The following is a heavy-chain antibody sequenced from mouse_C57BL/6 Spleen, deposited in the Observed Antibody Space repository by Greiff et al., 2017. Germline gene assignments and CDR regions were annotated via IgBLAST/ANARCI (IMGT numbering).Heavy chain of an antibody. J-gene: IGHJ4*01. CDR2: IYPGDGDT. V-gene: IGHV1-80*01. D-gene: IGHD1-1*01. CDR1: GYAFSSYW. Sequence: QVQLKESGAELVKPGASVKISCKASGYAFSSYWMNWVKQRPGKGLEWIGQIYPGDGDTNYNGKFKGKATLTADKSSSTAYMQLSSLTSEDSAVYFCQYYGSSLYAMDYWGQGTSVTVSS. CDR3: QYYGSSLYAMDY.